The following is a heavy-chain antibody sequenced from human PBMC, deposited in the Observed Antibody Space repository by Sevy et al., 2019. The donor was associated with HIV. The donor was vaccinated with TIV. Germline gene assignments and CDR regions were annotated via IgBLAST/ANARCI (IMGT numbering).Heavy chain of an antibody. CDR1: GFTSSSYA. Sequence: GGSLRLSCAASGFTSSSYAMSWVRQAPGKGLEWVSAISGSGGSTYYADSVKGRFTISRDNSKNTLYLQMNSLRAEDTAVYYCAKDGSAYDSSGYYSFDYWGQGTLVTVSS. CDR2: ISGSGGST. V-gene: IGHV3-23*01. J-gene: IGHJ4*02. CDR3: AKDGSAYDSSGYYSFDY. D-gene: IGHD3-22*01.